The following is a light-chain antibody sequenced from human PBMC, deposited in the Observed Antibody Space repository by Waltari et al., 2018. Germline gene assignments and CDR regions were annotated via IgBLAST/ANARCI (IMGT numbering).Light chain of an antibody. CDR1: KLGNKY. V-gene: IGLV3-1*01. J-gene: IGLJ2*01. CDR2: QDT. Sequence: SYELTQPPSVSVSPGQTASITCSGDKLGNKYSSWYQQMPGQSPVVFIYQDTKRPSGIPERFSGSNSGNTATLTISGTQAMDEADYYCQAWDTNTGVVFGGGTKLTVL. CDR3: QAWDTNTGVV.